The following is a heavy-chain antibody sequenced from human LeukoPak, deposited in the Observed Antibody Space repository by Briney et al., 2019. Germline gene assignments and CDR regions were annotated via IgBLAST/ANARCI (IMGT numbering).Heavy chain of an antibody. J-gene: IGHJ4*02. CDR2: IYYSGST. CDR1: GGSISSSSYY. CDR3: ARGLGGTDY. V-gene: IGHV4-39*07. D-gene: IGHD1-26*01. Sequence: PSETLSLTCTVSGGSISSSSYYWGWIRQPPGKGLEWIGSIYYSGSTYYNPSPKSRVTMSVDTSKNQFSLKLSSVTAADTAVYYCARGLGGTDYWGQGTLVTVSS.